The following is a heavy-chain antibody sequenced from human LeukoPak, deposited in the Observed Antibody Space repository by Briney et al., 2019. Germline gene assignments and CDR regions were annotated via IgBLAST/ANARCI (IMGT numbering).Heavy chain of an antibody. V-gene: IGHV1-24*01. CDR1: GYTLTELS. Sequence: GASVKVSCKVSGYTLTELSMHWVRQAPGKGLEWMGGFDPEDGETIYAQKFQGRVTMTEDTSTDTAYMELSSLRSKDTAVYYCATDLRVYGYQLPISENWFDPWGQGTLVTVSS. CDR3: ATDLRVYGYQLPISENWFDP. D-gene: IGHD2-2*01. CDR2: FDPEDGET. J-gene: IGHJ5*02.